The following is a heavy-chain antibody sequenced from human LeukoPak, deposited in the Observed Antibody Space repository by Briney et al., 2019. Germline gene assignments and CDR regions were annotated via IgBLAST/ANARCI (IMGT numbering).Heavy chain of an antibody. V-gene: IGHV3-21*01. CDR3: ASLVSSGEMDV. D-gene: IGHD3-3*01. Sequence: GGSLRLSCAASGFTFSSYRMNWVRQAPGKGLEWVSSISSSSSYIYYADSVKGRFTISRDNAKNSLYLQMNSLRAEDTAVYYCASLVSSGEMDVWGQGTTVTVSS. CDR2: ISSSSSYI. CDR1: GFTFSSYR. J-gene: IGHJ6*02.